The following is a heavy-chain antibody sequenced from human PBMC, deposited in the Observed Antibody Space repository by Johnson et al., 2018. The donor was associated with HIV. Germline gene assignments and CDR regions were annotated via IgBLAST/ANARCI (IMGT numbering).Heavy chain of an antibody. CDR1: GFTFSSYG. D-gene: IGHD3-22*01. CDR3: AKGNYYDSSGYYGSTHAFDI. Sequence: QVQLVESGGGLVQPGESLRLSCAASGFTFSSYGMHWVRQAPGKGLEWVAVISYDGSNNYYADSVKGRFTISSTNSKNTLYLQMNSLTAEDTAVYYCAKGNYYDSSGYYGSTHAFDIWGQGTMVTVSS. J-gene: IGHJ3*02. V-gene: IGHV3-30*18. CDR2: ISYDGSNN.